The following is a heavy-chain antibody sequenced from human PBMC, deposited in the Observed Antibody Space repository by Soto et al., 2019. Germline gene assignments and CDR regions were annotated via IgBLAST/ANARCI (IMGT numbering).Heavy chain of an antibody. V-gene: IGHV1-69*13. Sequence: SVKVSCKASGGTFSSYAISWVRQAPGQGLEWMGGIIPIFGTANYAQKFQGRVTITADESTSTAYMELSSLRSEDTAVYYCARDAPPDFWSGYDYYGMDVWGQGTTVTVSS. CDR3: ARDAPPDFWSGYDYYGMDV. J-gene: IGHJ6*02. CDR1: GGTFSSYA. CDR2: IIPIFGTA. D-gene: IGHD3-3*01.